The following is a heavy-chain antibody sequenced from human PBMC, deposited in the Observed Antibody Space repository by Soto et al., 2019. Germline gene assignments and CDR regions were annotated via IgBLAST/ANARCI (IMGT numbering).Heavy chain of an antibody. CDR1: WYSFTRYL. D-gene: IGHD3-3*01. J-gene: IGHJ4*02. CDR3: ARHSRYDSMFDY. CDR2: IDPSDSYT. V-gene: IGHV5-10-1*01. Sequence: GGSLKISFKGSWYSFTRYLISWVGQMPGKGLEWMGRIDPSDSYTNYSPSFQGHVTISADKSISTAYLQWSSLKASDTAMYYCARHSRYDSMFDYWGQGTLVTVSS.